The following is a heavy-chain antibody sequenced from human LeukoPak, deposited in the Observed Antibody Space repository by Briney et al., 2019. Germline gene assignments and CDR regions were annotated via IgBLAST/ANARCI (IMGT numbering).Heavy chain of an antibody. J-gene: IGHJ4*02. CDR3: ASPKPDS. CDR2: ITSDGTTS. V-gene: IGHV3-74*01. Sequence: PGGSLRLSCAASGFTFSSWYMYWVRQRPGKGLEWLCRITSDGTTSFYADAVKGRFTISRDNAKNTLYLQMNSLTDEDTAVYYCASPKPDSWGQGALVTVSS. CDR1: GFTFSSWY.